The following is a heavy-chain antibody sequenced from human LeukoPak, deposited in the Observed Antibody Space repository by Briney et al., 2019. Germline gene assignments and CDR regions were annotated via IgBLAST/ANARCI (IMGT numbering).Heavy chain of an antibody. CDR3: ARDGEQWLTPFDY. Sequence: QAGGSLRLSCAASGFTFSSYWMSWVRQAPGKGLEWVANIKQDGSEKYYVDSVKGRFTISRDNAKNSLYLQMNSLRAEDTAVYYCARDGEQWLTPFDYWGQGTLVTVSS. CDR1: GFTFSSYW. J-gene: IGHJ4*02. CDR2: IKQDGSEK. D-gene: IGHD6-19*01. V-gene: IGHV3-7*01.